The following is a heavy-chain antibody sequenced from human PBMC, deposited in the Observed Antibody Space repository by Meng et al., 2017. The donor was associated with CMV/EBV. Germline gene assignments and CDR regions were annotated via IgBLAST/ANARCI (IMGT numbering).Heavy chain of an antibody. V-gene: IGHV3-15*01. CDR2: IKSKTDGGTT. Sequence: GESLKTSCAGSGFIFTNAWMSWVRQAPGEGLGWVGRIKSKTDGGTTDYAAPVKGRFTIPRDESKNTLYLQMNSLKTEDTAVYYCTTDSIVGATVFDYWGQGTLVTVSS. J-gene: IGHJ4*02. CDR3: TTDSIVGATVFDY. D-gene: IGHD1-26*01. CDR1: GFIFTNAW.